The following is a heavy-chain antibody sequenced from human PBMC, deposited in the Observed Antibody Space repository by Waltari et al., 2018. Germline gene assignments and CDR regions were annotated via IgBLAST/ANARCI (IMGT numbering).Heavy chain of an antibody. CDR1: GGSFSGYY. J-gene: IGHJ3*02. V-gene: IGHV4-34*01. CDR2: INHSGST. D-gene: IGHD3-10*01. Sequence: QVQLQQWGAGLLKPSETLSLTCAVYGGSFSGYYWSWIRQPPGKGLEWIGEINHSGSTNHNPTLKSRVTISVDTSKNQFSLKLSSVTAADTAVYYCARARGGNPDAFDIWGQGTMVTVSS. CDR3: ARARGGNPDAFDI.